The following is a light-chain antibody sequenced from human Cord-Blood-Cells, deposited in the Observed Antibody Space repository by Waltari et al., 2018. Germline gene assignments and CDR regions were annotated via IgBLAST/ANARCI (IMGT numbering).Light chain of an antibody. V-gene: IGKV4-1*01. CDR1: QSVLYSSNNKNY. Sequence: DIVMTQSTDSLAVSLGERATIICKSSQSVLYSSNNKNYLAWYQQKPGQPPKLLIYWASTRESGVPDRFSGSGSGTDFTLTISSLQAEDVAVYYCQQYYSTPPTFGQGTKVEIK. CDR2: WAS. J-gene: IGKJ1*01. CDR3: QQYYSTPPT.